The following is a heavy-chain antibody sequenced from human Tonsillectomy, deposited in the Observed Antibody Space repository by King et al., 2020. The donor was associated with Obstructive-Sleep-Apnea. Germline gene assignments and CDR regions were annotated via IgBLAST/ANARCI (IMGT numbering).Heavy chain of an antibody. Sequence: QLQLQESGPGLVKPSETLSLTCTVSGGSISSYYWSWIRQPPGKGLEWIGYIYYSGSTNYNPSLKSRVTITVATSKNHFSLMLSSVNAADTAVYYCARDGGDRGYFDYWGQGTLVTVSS. D-gene: IGHD2-21*02. J-gene: IGHJ4*02. CDR2: IYYSGST. V-gene: IGHV4-59*01. CDR1: GGSISSYY. CDR3: ARDGGDRGYFDY.